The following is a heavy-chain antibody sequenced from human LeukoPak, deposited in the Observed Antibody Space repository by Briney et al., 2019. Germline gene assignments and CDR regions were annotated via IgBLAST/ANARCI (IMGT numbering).Heavy chain of an antibody. CDR3: ARKDXXXXRAFDI. J-gene: IGHJ3*02. V-gene: IGHV4-39*07. CDR1: GGSISSTSYY. Sequence: SETLSLTCTVSGGSISSTSYYWGWIRQPPGKGLEWIGSMYXSGXTYYNPSLKSRVTISLDTAKNQFSLKLSSVTAADTAVYYCARKDXXXXRAFDIWGQGTMVTVSS. CDR2: MYXSGXT.